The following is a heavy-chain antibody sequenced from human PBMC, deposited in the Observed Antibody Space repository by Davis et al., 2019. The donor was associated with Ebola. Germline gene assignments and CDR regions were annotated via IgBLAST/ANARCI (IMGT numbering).Heavy chain of an antibody. Sequence: PGGSLRLSCAASGFTFRDAWMSWVRQASGKGLEWVGRIRSKANSYATAYAASVKGRFTISRDDSKNTAYLQMNSLKTEDTAVYYCTRLSGSSTSRVNWGQGTLVTVSS. CDR2: IRSKANSYAT. CDR3: TRLSGSSTSRVN. D-gene: IGHD2-2*01. CDR1: GFTFRDAW. V-gene: IGHV3-73*01. J-gene: IGHJ4*02.